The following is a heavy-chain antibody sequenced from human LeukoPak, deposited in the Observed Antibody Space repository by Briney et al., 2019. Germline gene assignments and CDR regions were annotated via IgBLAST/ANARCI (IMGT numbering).Heavy chain of an antibody. CDR1: GVTFSNYA. J-gene: IGHJ3*02. CDR2: ISNSGSST. CDR3: ANDHSRGQELVDAFDI. D-gene: IGHD1-26*01. V-gene: IGHV3-23*01. Sequence: PGGSLRLSCAASGVTFSNYAMIWGCQAPGKGLEWVSVISNSGSSTDYADSVKGRFTISRDNSKNTLYLQMNSLRAEGTAVYYCANDHSRGQELVDAFDIWGQGTLVTVSS.